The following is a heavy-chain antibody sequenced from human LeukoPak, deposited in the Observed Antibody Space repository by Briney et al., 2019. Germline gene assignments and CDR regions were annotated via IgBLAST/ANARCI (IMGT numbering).Heavy chain of an antibody. J-gene: IGHJ5*02. Sequence: SETLSLTCTVSGGSISSYYWSWIRQPPGKGLEWIAYIYYSGGTNYHPSLKSRVTISVDTSKNQFSLKLSSVTAADTAVYYCARAGCSSSSCYAGIGFDPWGQGTLVTVSS. CDR2: IYYSGGT. D-gene: IGHD2-2*01. V-gene: IGHV4-59*01. CDR3: ARAGCSSSSCYAGIGFDP. CDR1: GGSISSYY.